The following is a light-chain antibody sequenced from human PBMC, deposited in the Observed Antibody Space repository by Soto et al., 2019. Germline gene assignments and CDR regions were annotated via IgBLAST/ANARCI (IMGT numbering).Light chain of an antibody. CDR2: DAS. CDR3: QQFHYWWT. CDR1: QNIDNK. J-gene: IGKJ1*01. V-gene: IGKV3-15*01. Sequence: IVLTQSPATLSVSPGERATLSCRASQNIDNKLVWYKQKPGQVPSLLIYDASTRATGIPARFSGSGSGTEFTLTIRSLKSEDFAFYYCQQFHYWWTFGQGTKVDIK.